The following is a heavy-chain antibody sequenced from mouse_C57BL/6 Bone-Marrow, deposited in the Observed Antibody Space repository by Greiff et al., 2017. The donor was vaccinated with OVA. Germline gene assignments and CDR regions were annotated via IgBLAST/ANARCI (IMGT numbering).Heavy chain of an antibody. CDR3: TSTPNWRGGYWYFDV. D-gene: IGHD4-1*01. CDR2: IRNKANNHAT. CDR1: GFTFSDAW. V-gene: IGHV6-6*01. J-gene: IGHJ1*03. Sequence: EVKVVESGGGLVQPGGSMKLSCAASGFTFSDAWMDWVRQSPEKGLEWVAEIRNKANNHATYYAESVKGRFTISRDDSKSSVYLQMNSLRAEDTGIYYCTSTPNWRGGYWYFDVWGTGTTVTVSS.